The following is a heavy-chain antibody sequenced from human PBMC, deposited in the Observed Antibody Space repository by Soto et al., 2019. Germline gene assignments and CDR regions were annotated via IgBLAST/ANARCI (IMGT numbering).Heavy chain of an antibody. D-gene: IGHD5-12*01. V-gene: IGHV3-9*01. CDR2: ISWNSGSI. CDR1: GFTFDDYA. CDR3: AKDIASGYDLGH. Sequence: GGSLRLSCAASGFTFDDYAMHWVRQAPGKGLEWVSGISWNSGSIGYADSVKGRFTISRDNAKNSLYLQMNSLRAEDTALYYCAKDIASGYDLGHWGQGTLVTVSS. J-gene: IGHJ4*02.